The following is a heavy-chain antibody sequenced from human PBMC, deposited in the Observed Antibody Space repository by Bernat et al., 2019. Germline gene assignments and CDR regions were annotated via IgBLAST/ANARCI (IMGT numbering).Heavy chain of an antibody. J-gene: IGHJ6*03. D-gene: IGHD3-3*01. Sequence: QVQLVESGGGVVQPGRSLRLSCAASGFTFSSYGMHWVRQAPGKGLEWVAVIWYDGSNKYYADSVKGRFTISRDNSKNTLYLQMISLRAEDTAVYYCARDSRFSGVYYMDVWGKGTTVTVSS. CDR2: IWYDGSNK. CDR1: GFTFSSYG. CDR3: ARDSRFSGVYYMDV. V-gene: IGHV3-33*01.